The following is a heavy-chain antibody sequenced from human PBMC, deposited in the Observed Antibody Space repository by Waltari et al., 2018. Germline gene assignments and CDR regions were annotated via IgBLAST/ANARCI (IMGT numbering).Heavy chain of an antibody. D-gene: IGHD2-2*01. CDR2: VIPSSGGT. CDR1: GYTFSVFY. V-gene: IGHV1-2*02. J-gene: IGHJ4*02. Sequence: QVQLVQSGAELKTPGASLTVSCKASGYTFSVFYIHWVRQAPGQGLEWMGWVIPSSGGTNYAQKFQGRVTMTRDTSITTAYMELTGLRSDDTAVYYCARGVLPAALDYWGQGTLVTVSS. CDR3: ARGVLPAALDY.